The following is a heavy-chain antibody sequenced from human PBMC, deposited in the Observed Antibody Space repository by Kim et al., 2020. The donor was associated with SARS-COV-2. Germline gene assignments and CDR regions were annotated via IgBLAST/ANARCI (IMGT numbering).Heavy chain of an antibody. CDR3: AKDRGLLSYYYYYMDV. Sequence: SVTGRFTSSRDNSKNTLYLQMNSLRAEDTAVYYCAKDRGLLSYYYYYMDVWGKGTTVTVSS. V-gene: IGHV3-30*02. D-gene: IGHD2-15*01. J-gene: IGHJ6*03.